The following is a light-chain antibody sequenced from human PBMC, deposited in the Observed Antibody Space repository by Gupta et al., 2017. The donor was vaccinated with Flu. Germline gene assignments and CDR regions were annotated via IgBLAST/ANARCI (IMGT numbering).Light chain of an antibody. Sequence: TSSDVGGYNYVSWYQQHPGKVPKLMIFDVSNRPSGVSNRFSGSKSGNTASLTTSGLQAEDEADYYCSSYTSSNTQIFGGGTKLTVL. CDR2: DVS. J-gene: IGLJ2*01. V-gene: IGLV2-14*03. CDR3: SSYTSSNTQI. CDR1: SSDVGGYNY.